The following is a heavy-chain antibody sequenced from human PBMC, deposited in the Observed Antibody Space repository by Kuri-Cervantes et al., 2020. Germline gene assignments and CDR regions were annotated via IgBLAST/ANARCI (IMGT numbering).Heavy chain of an antibody. CDR2: IYYSGST. CDR3: ASSGSSTFDY. CDR1: GGSISSGGYY. D-gene: IGHD3-10*01. Sequence: LRLSCTVSGGSISSGGYYWSWIRQHPGKGLEWIGYIYYSGSTYYNPSLKSRVTISVDTSKNQFSLKLSSVTAADTAVYYCASSGSSTFDYWGQGTLVTVSS. V-gene: IGHV4-31*02. J-gene: IGHJ4*02.